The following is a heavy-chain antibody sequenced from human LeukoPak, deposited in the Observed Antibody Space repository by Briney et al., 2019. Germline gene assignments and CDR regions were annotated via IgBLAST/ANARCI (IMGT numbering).Heavy chain of an antibody. V-gene: IGHV4-39*01. CDR3: ARQPVYSSGSCFDY. D-gene: IGHD6-19*01. CDR1: GGSISSSSYY. Sequence: SETLSLTCTVSGGSISSSSYYWGWIRQPPGKGLEWIGSIYYSGSTYYNPSLKSRVTISVDTSKNQFSLKLSSVTAADTAVYYCARQPVYSSGSCFDYWGQGTLVTVSS. J-gene: IGHJ4*02. CDR2: IYYSGST.